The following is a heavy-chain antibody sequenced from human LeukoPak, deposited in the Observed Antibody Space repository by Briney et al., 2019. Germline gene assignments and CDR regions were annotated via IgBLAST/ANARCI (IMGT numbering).Heavy chain of an antibody. J-gene: IGHJ4*02. D-gene: IGHD6-13*01. V-gene: IGHV3-23*01. CDR1: GFTFSRYA. CDR2: ISGSGGST. Sequence: GGSLRLSCAASGFTFSRYAMTWVRQAPGKGLEWVSAISGSGGSTYYADSVKGRFTISRDNSKNTLYLQMNSLRAEDTAVYYCARDAYSSSRNDYWGQGTLVTVSS. CDR3: ARDAYSSSRNDY.